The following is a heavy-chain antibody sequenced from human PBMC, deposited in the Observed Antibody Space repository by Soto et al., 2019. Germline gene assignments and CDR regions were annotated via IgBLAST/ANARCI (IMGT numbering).Heavy chain of an antibody. Sequence: QVRLVESGGGVVQPGRSLRLSCTASGFSFSSYAMYWFRQPPGKGLEWVAVISHDGINKHYADSVKGRVTVSRDNSNHSLDLQVNRLGGEDKGMDYCARDMYSSDYFVKWFEPWGQGTLVTVSS. J-gene: IGHJ5*02. D-gene: IGHD6-19*01. CDR3: ARDMYSSDYFVKWFEP. CDR1: GFSFSSYA. V-gene: IGHV3-30-3*01. CDR2: ISHDGINK.